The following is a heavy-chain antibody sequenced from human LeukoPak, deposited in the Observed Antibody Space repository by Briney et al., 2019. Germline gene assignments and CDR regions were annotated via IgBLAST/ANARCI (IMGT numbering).Heavy chain of an antibody. CDR1: GGSFSGYY. V-gene: IGHV4-34*01. Sequence: SETLSLTCAVYGGSFSGYYWSWIRQPPGKGLEWIGEINHSGSTNYNPSLKSRVTMSVDTSKNQFSLKLSSVTAADTAVYYCATSARDGYNFAFDIWGQGTMVTVSS. D-gene: IGHD5-24*01. J-gene: IGHJ3*02. CDR2: INHSGST. CDR3: ATSARDGYNFAFDI.